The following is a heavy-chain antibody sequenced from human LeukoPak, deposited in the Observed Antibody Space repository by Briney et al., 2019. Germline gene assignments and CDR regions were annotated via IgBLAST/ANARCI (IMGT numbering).Heavy chain of an antibody. CDR2: TSYDGSNR. J-gene: IGHJ4*02. V-gene: IGHV3-30*18. CDR3: AKGQYYYDSSGPFDY. D-gene: IGHD3-22*01. Sequence: GGSLRLSCAASGFTFSSYGMHWVRQAPGKGLEWVAATSYDGSNRHYAGSVKGRFTISRDNPKNTLYLQINSLRDEDTAVYYCAKGQYYYDSSGPFDYWGQGTLVTVSS. CDR1: GFTFSSYG.